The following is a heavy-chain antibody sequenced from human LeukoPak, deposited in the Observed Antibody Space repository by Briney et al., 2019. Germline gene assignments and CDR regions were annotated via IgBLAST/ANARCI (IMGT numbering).Heavy chain of an antibody. V-gene: IGHV5-51*01. CDR2: IYPGDSDT. Sequence: GESLKISCKGSGYSCTSYWISWVCQMPGKGLEWMGIIYPGDSDTRYSPSFQGQVTISADKSISTAYLQWSSLKASDTAMYYCARLTRIAVAGPDYWGQGTLVTVSS. J-gene: IGHJ4*02. CDR3: ARLTRIAVAGPDY. CDR1: GYSCTSYW. D-gene: IGHD6-19*01.